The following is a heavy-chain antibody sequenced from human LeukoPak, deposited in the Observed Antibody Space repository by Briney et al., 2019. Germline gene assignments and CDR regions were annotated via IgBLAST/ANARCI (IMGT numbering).Heavy chain of an antibody. CDR3: ARRSRDGYNYLDY. CDR1: GFTFSDYY. Sequence: NPGGSLRLSCAASGFTFSDYYMSWIRQAPGKGLEWVSYISSSGSTIYYADSVKGRFTISRDNAKNSLYLQMNSLRAEDTAVYYCARRSRDGYNYLDYWGQGTLVTVSS. D-gene: IGHD5-24*01. J-gene: IGHJ4*02. CDR2: ISSSGSTI. V-gene: IGHV3-11*04.